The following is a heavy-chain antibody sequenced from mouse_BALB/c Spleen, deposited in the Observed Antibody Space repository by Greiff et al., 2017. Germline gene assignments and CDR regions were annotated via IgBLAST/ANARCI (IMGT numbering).Heavy chain of an antibody. CDR1: GFSLTSYG. CDR3: ARDPLYGNYDAMDY. D-gene: IGHD2-1*01. V-gene: IGHV2-9*02. J-gene: IGHJ4*01. CDR2: IWAGGST. Sequence: QVQLKESGPGLVAPSQSLSITCTVSGFSLTSYGVHWVRQPPGKGLEWLGVIWAGGSTNYNSALMSRLSISKDNSKSQVFLKMNSLQTDDTAMYYCARDPLYGNYDAMDYWGQGTSVTVSS.